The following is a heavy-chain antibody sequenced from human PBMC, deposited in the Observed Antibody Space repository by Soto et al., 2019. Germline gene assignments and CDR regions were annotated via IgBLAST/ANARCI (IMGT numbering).Heavy chain of an antibody. V-gene: IGHV1-2*02. Sequence: ASVKVSCKASGCTFIGYLMHWVRQAPGQGLEWMGGISPKCGTTNCAQKFQGRVTITWDASLKTAYMELSSLISEDTAVYYCARLVGSNRNKYYFDLWGQGTLVTVSS. CDR3: ARLVGSNRNKYYFDL. CDR1: GCTFIGYL. CDR2: ISPKCGTT. J-gene: IGHJ4*02. D-gene: IGHD2-2*01.